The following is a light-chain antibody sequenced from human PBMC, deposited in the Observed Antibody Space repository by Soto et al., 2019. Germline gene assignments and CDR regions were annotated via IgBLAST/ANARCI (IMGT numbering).Light chain of an antibody. Sequence: EIVLTQSPVTLSLSPGERVTLSCRASQNITKYLAWYQQRPGQAPRLLFYDTFNRATGIPPRFSGSGSGTDFTLTISSLEPEDFAVYDCQQCNDWPCTFGRGTKVEVK. CDR2: DTF. CDR3: QQCNDWPCT. CDR1: QNITKY. V-gene: IGKV3-11*01. J-gene: IGKJ1*01.